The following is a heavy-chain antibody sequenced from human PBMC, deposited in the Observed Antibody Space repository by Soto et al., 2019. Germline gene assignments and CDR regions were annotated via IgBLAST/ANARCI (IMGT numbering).Heavy chain of an antibody. CDR3: ANSRITIFGVVTPYFDY. D-gene: IGHD3-3*01. V-gene: IGHV3-23*01. CDR1: GFTFSSYA. J-gene: IGHJ4*02. Sequence: GGALRLSCAASGFTFSSYAMSWVRQAPGKGLEWVSAISGSGGSTYYADSVKGRFTISRDNSKNTLYLQMNSLRAEDTAVYYCANSRITIFGVVTPYFDYWGQGTLVTVSS. CDR2: ISGSGGST.